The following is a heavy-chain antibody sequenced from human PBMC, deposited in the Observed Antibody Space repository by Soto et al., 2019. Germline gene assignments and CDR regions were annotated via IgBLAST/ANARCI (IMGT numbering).Heavy chain of an antibody. CDR1: GFTFSSYA. CDR3: ARDQRITLFGVVKSIVYFFDE. CDR2: ISGSGGST. V-gene: IGHV3-23*01. J-gene: IGHJ4*02. D-gene: IGHD3-3*01. Sequence: PGGSLRLSCAASGFTFSSYAMSWVRQAPGKGLEWVSAISGSGGSTYYADSVKGRFTISRDNSKNKLYLQMNSLRAEDTAVYYCARDQRITLFGVVKSIVYFFDEWGQGTLVTVSS.